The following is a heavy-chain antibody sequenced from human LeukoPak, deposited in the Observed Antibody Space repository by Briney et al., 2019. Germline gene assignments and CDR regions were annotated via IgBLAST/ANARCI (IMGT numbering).Heavy chain of an antibody. V-gene: IGHV4-34*01. D-gene: IGHD6-19*01. CDR3: ARGPRIAVAGRRSWFDP. CDR1: GGSFSGYY. CDR2: INHSGST. J-gene: IGHJ5*02. Sequence: SETLSLTCAVYGGSFSGYYWSWIRQPPGKGLEWIGEINHSGSTNYNPSLKSRVTTSVDTSKNQFSLKLSSVTAADTAVYYCARGPRIAVAGRRSWFDPWGQGTLVTVSS.